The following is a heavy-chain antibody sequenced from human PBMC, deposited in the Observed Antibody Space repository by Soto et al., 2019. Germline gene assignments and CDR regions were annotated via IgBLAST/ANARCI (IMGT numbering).Heavy chain of an antibody. CDR3: ARDLGKLITPAQ. Sequence: QVQLRESGPGLVKPSQTLSLTCRVSGGSIRSGGYNWSWIRQLPGKGLEWIGYIFHTGNTYYNPSLKRRVTISVDTSQNQFSLRLSSVTAADTALYYCARDLGKLITPAQWGQGVLVTVSS. V-gene: IGHV4-31*03. D-gene: IGHD7-27*01. CDR1: GGSIRSGGYN. J-gene: IGHJ1*01. CDR2: IFHTGNT.